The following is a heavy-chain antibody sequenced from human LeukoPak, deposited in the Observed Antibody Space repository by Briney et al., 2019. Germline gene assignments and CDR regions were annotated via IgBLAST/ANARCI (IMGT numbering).Heavy chain of an antibody. CDR1: GYTFTGYY. CDR3: ARALSSDYGDLPYNWFDP. D-gene: IGHD4-17*01. CDR2: INPNSGGT. V-gene: IGHV1-2*02. J-gene: IGHJ5*02. Sequence: GASVKVSCKASGYTFTGYYMHWVRQAPGQGLEWMGWINPNSGGTNYAQKFQGRVTMTRDTSISTAYMELSRLRSDDTAVYYCARALSSDYGDLPYNWFDPWGQGTLVTVSS.